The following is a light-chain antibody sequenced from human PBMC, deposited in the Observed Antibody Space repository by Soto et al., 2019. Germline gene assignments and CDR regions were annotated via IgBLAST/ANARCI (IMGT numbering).Light chain of an antibody. V-gene: IGKV3-11*01. CDR1: QSVNSY. CDR2: DAS. CDR3: QQRSSWPRT. J-gene: IGKJ2*02. Sequence: EIVLTQSPATLSLSPGERATLSCRASQSVNSYLAWYQQKPGQAPRLLIYDASNRATGIPARFSASGSGTDFTLTISSLEPEDFAVYHCQQRSSWPRTFGQGTKVDIK.